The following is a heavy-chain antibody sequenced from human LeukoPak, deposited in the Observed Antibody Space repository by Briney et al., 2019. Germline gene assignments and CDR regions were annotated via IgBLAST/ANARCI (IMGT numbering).Heavy chain of an antibody. CDR3: ARGHAQRGFYFDY. CDR1: GGTFSSYA. CDR2: IIPIFGTA. D-gene: IGHD6-25*01. V-gene: IGHV1-69*13. J-gene: IGHJ4*02. Sequence: ASVKVSCKASGGTFSSYAISWVRQAPRQGLEWMGGIIPIFGTANYAQKFQGRVTITADESTSTAYMELSSLRSEDTAVYYCARGHAQRGFYFDYWGQGTLVTVSS.